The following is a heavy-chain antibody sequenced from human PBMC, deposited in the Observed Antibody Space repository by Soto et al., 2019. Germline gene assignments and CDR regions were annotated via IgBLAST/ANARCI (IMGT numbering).Heavy chain of an antibody. CDR3: ARGTSIAARPPDPYYYYGMDV. Sequence: GASVKVSCKASGYTFTGYYMHWVRQAPGQGLEWMGWINPNSGGTNYAQKFQGWVTMTRDTSISTAYFELSRLRSDDTAVYYCARGTSIAARPPDPYYYYGMDVWGQGTTVTVSS. CDR2: INPNSGGT. D-gene: IGHD6-6*01. CDR1: GYTFTGYY. V-gene: IGHV1-2*04. J-gene: IGHJ6*02.